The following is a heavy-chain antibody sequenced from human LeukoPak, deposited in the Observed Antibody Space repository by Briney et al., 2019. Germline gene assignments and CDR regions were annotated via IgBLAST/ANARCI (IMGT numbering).Heavy chain of an antibody. V-gene: IGHV4-34*01. D-gene: IGHD5-18*01. Sequence: SETLSLTCAVYGGSFSGYYWSWIRQPPGKGLEWIGEINHSGSTNYNPSLKSRVTISVDTSRNQFSLKLSSVTAADTAVYYCARGTAMGSSWFDPWGQGTLVTVSS. J-gene: IGHJ5*02. CDR3: ARGTAMGSSWFDP. CDR2: INHSGST. CDR1: GGSFSGYY.